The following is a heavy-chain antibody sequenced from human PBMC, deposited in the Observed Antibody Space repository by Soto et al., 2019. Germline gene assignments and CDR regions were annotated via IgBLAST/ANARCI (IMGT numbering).Heavy chain of an antibody. J-gene: IGHJ4*02. D-gene: IGHD5-12*01. V-gene: IGHV4-31*03. CDR2: IYYSGST. CDR3: ARGRGIVATINRSLLFDY. Sequence: QVQLQESGPGLVKPSQTLSLTCTVSGGSISSGGYYWSWIRQYPGKGLEWIGYIYYSGSTYYNPSLQSRVTISVDTSKNQFSLKLSSVTAADTAVYYCARGRGIVATINRSLLFDYWGQGTLVTVSS. CDR1: GGSISSGGYY.